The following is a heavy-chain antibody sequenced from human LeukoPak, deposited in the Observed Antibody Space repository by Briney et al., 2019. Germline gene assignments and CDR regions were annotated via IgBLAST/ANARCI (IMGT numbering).Heavy chain of an antibody. J-gene: IGHJ4*02. CDR2: IYHSGST. D-gene: IGHD6-19*01. CDR1: GGSISSGGYS. CDR3: ARGRAVAGTSYYFDY. V-gene: IGHV4-30-2*01. Sequence: SQTLSLTCAVSGGSISSGGYSWSWIRQPPGKGLEWIGYIYHSGSTYYNPSLKSRVTISVDRSKNQFSLKLSSVTAADTAVYYCARGRAVAGTSYYFDYWGQGTLVTVSS.